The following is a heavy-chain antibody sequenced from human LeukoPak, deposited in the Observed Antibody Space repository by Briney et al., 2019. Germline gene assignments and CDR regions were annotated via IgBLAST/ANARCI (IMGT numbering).Heavy chain of an antibody. J-gene: IGHJ3*02. Sequence: PGGSWRLPCAAQGFTFRSKAMSGVGQAQGRGVEGVSAIRGSGGSTYYADSVKGRFTISRDNSKNTLYLQMNSLRAEDTAVYYCAKDLDCSGGSCLFIAFDIWGQGTMVTVSS. CDR2: IRGSGGST. D-gene: IGHD2-15*01. V-gene: IGHV3-23*01. CDR3: AKDLDCSGGSCLFIAFDI. CDR1: GFTFRSKA.